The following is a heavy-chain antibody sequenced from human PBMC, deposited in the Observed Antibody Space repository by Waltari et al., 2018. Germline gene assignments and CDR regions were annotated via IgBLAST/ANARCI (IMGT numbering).Heavy chain of an antibody. V-gene: IGHV4-59*01. CDR1: GGSISSYY. CDR3: AGQGRWLQLDAFDI. J-gene: IGHJ3*02. Sequence: QVQLQESGPGLVKPSETLSLTCTVSGGSISSYYWSWIRQPPGKGLEWIGYIYYSGSTNYNPSLKSRVTISVDTSKNQFSLKLSSVTAADTAVYYCAGQGRWLQLDAFDIWGQGTMVTVSS. CDR2: IYYSGST. D-gene: IGHD5-12*01.